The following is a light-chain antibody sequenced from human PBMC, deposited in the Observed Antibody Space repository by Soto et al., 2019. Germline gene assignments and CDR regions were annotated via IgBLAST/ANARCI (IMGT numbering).Light chain of an antibody. V-gene: IGKV3-11*01. Sequence: EIVLTQSPATLSLSPGERATLSCRASQSVSSYLAWYQQKPGQAPRLLIYDASNRATGIPARFSGRGSGTDFTLTISSLVPEDFAIYYCQQRSNWPLSFGPGTKVDIK. CDR2: DAS. CDR3: QQRSNWPLS. CDR1: QSVSSY. J-gene: IGKJ3*01.